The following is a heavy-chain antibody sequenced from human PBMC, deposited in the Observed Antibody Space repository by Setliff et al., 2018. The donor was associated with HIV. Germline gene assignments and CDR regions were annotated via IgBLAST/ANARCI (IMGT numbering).Heavy chain of an antibody. Sequence: GASVKVSCKASGYTFTDYYIHWVRQAPGHGLEWVGRINPKSGVTSYAQSFRARVTMTRDTSSTTAYMELSTLRSDDTALYYCARDLIRITPHGDLPFWGQGTLVTVSS. CDR2: INPKSGVT. CDR3: ARDLIRITPHGDLPF. J-gene: IGHJ4*02. CDR1: GYTFTDYY. V-gene: IGHV1-2*06. D-gene: IGHD2-15*01.